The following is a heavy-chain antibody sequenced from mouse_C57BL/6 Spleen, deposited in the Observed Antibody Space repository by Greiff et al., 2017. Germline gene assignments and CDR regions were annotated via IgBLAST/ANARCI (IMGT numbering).Heavy chain of an antibody. J-gene: IGHJ1*03. CDR1: GYTFTSYW. Sequence: QVHVKQPGTELVKPGASVKLSCKASGYTFTSYWMHWVKQRPGQGLEWIGNINPSNGGTNYNEKFKSKATLTVDKSSSTAYMQLSSLTSEDSAVYYCARTGTTVVADWYCDVWGTGTTVTVSS. CDR2: INPSNGGT. V-gene: IGHV1-53*01. CDR3: ARTGTTVVADWYCDV. D-gene: IGHD1-1*01.